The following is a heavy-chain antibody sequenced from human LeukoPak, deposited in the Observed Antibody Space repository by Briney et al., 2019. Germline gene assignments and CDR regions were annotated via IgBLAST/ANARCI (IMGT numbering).Heavy chain of an antibody. V-gene: IGHV3-23*01. CDR2: ISGSGAKT. J-gene: IGHJ4*02. CDR3: AKDRQDVVVTAIRFDS. CDR1: GFTFGSYA. Sequence: GGSLRLSCTASGFTFGSYAMTWVRQAPGKGLEWVSSISGSGAKTYYADSVKDRITISRDNSKNTLYLQMDSLRAGDTALYYCAKDRQDVVVTAIRFDSWGQGTLVTVSS. D-gene: IGHD2-21*02.